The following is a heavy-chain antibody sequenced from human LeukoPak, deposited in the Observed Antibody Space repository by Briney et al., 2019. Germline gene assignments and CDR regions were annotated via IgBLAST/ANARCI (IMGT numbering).Heavy chain of an antibody. CDR1: GFTFSSFA. CDR2: SLISGGGGDSGGST. CDR3: AKHRSGIAASGSNY. D-gene: IGHD6-13*01. J-gene: IGHJ4*02. V-gene: IGHV3-23*01. Sequence: GGSLRLSCAASGFTFSSFAMSWVRQAPGKGLEWVSLSLISGGGGDSGGSTYYADSVKGRFTISRDDSNNTLYLQMSSLIVEDTAVYYCAKHRSGIAASGSNYWGQGALVSVSS.